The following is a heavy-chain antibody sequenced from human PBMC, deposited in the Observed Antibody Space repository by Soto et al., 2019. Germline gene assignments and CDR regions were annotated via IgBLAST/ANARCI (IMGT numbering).Heavy chain of an antibody. V-gene: IGHV1-58*01. CDR2: IVVGSGNT. Sequence: SVKVSCKASGFTFTDSAVQWMRQARGQRLEWIGWIVVGSGNTNYAQKFQERVTITRDMSTRTAYMELSSLRSDDTAVYYCARGSPLTTIRWVLGDYFDYWGQGTLVTVSS. CDR1: GFTFTDSA. D-gene: IGHD5-12*01. J-gene: IGHJ4*02. CDR3: ARGSPLTTIRWVLGDYFDY.